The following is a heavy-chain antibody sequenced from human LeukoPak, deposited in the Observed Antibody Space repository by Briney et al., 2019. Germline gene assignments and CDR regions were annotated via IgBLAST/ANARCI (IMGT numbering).Heavy chain of an antibody. Sequence: QSGGSLRLSCAASGFTFSSYAMSWVRQAPGKGLEWVSAISGSGGSTYYADSVKGRFTISRDNSKNTLYLQMNSLRAEDTAVYYCAKSYYYDSSGYLVIDYWGQGTLVTVSS. V-gene: IGHV3-23*01. CDR2: ISGSGGST. J-gene: IGHJ4*02. D-gene: IGHD3-22*01. CDR1: GFTFSSYA. CDR3: AKSYYYDSSGYLVIDY.